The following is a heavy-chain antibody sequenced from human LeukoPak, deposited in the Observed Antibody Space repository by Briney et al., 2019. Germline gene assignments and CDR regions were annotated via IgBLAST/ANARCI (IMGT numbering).Heavy chain of an antibody. CDR3: ARGYYGGAVDS. D-gene: IGHD3-16*01. V-gene: IGHV4-4*07. CDR2: MYTNGES. Sequence: SETLSLTFTVSGGSINSQYWSWIRQPAGKGLEWIGRMYTNGESDYNPSLKSRVTMSVDTSKKQFSLKLNSMTAADTAVYYCARGYYGGAVDSWGQGILVIVSS. J-gene: IGHJ4*02. CDR1: GGSINSQY.